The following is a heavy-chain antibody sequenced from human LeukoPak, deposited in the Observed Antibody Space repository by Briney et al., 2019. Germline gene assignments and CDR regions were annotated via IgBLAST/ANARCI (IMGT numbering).Heavy chain of an antibody. Sequence: PGGSLRLSCAASGXTFSSYAMSWVRQAPGKGLEWVSSISSSSSYIYYADSVKGRFTISRDNARSSLYLQMNSLRAEDTAVYYCARDLGTRSWFDPWGQGTLVTVSS. J-gene: IGHJ5*02. CDR2: ISSSSSYI. CDR1: GXTFSSYA. V-gene: IGHV3-21*01. D-gene: IGHD1-14*01. CDR3: ARDLGTRSWFDP.